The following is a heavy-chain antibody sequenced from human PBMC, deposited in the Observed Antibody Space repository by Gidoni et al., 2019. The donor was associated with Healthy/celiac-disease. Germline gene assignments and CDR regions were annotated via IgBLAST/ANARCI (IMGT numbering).Heavy chain of an antibody. V-gene: IGHV3-53*01. D-gene: IGHD6-13*01. CDR2: IYSGGST. CDR1: GFTVSSNY. J-gene: IGHJ3*02. Sequence: EVQLVESGGGLIQPGGSLRLSCAASGFTVSSNYMSWVRQAPGKGLEWVSVIYSGGSTYYADSVKGRFTISRDNSKNTLYLQMNSLRAEDTAVYYCARDLVAAAGPGAFDIWGQGTMVTVSS. CDR3: ARDLVAAAGPGAFDI.